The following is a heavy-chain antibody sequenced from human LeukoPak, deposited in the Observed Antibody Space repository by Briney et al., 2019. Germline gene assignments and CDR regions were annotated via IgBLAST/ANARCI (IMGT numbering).Heavy chain of an antibody. CDR2: IYHSEST. J-gene: IGHJ3*02. V-gene: IGHV4-4*02. CDR3: ARVLGPAAISNAFDI. CDR1: GGSISSSNW. Sequence: PSETLSLTCAVSGGSISSSNWWSWVRQPPGKGLEWIGEIYHSESTNYNPSLKSRVTISVDKSKNQFSLKLSSVTAADTAVYYCARVLGPAAISNAFDIWGQGTMVTVSS. D-gene: IGHD2-2*01.